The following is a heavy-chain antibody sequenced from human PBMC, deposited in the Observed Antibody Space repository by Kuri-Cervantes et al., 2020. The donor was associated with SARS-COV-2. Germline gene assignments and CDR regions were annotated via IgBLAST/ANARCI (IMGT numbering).Heavy chain of an antibody. D-gene: IGHD6-13*01. CDR2: ISGSGGST. CDR3: AKELNEGYSSSWYFDY. J-gene: IGHJ4*02. Sequence: GGSLRLSCAASGFTFSSYSMSWVRQAPGKGLELVSAISGSGGSTYYADSVKGRFTISRDNSKNTLYLQMNSLRAEDTAVYYCAKELNEGYSSSWYFDYWGQGTLVTVSS. V-gene: IGHV3-23*01. CDR1: GFTFSSYS.